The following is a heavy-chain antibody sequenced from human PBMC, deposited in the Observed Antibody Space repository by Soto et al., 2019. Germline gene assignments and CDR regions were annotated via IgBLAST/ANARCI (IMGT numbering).Heavy chain of an antibody. D-gene: IGHD2-15*01. J-gene: IGHJ6*02. Sequence: QVHLEQSGAEVKKPGASVKVSCKASGYTFNSYGISWVRQAPGQGLGWMGWISSYKGSTIYVQSLQGRVTMTVDTSTSTAYMELRSLTSDDTAVYYCASGDCSGGRCYPYYYYGMDVWGQGTTVIVSS. CDR1: GYTFNSYG. CDR3: ASGDCSGGRCYPYYYYGMDV. V-gene: IGHV1-18*01. CDR2: ISSYKGST.